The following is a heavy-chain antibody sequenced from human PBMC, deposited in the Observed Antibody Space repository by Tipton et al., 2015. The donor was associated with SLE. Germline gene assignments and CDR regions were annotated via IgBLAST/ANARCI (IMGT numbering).Heavy chain of an antibody. J-gene: IGHJ4*02. CDR3: ARDQGERSS. D-gene: IGHD1-1*01. Sequence: TLSLTCAVSGYSISSGYYWGWIRQPPGKGLEWIGSIYHSGSTYYNPSLKSRVTISVDTSKNQFSLKLSSVTAADTAVYYCARDQGERSSWGQGTLVTVSS. CDR1: GYSISSGYY. V-gene: IGHV4-38-2*02. CDR2: IYHSGST.